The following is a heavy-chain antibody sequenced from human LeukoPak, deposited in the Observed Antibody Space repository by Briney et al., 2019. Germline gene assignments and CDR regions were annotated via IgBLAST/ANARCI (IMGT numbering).Heavy chain of an antibody. CDR2: ISGSGGGT. Sequence: GGSPRLSCAASGFTFSSYAMSWVRQAPGKGLEWVSGISGSGGGTDYADSVKGRFTISRDNSKNTLYLQVNSLRAEDTAVYFCAKDTSRHTSGSTNFDYWGQGTLVTVSS. CDR1: GFTFSSYA. V-gene: IGHV3-23*01. J-gene: IGHJ4*02. D-gene: IGHD6-19*01. CDR3: AKDTSRHTSGSTNFDY.